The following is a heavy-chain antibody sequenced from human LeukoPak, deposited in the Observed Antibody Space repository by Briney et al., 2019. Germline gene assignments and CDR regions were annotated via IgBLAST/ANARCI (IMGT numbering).Heavy chain of an antibody. D-gene: IGHD3-3*01. CDR1: GYSFTSYW. CDR3: ARHSPTIFGSHYYYMDV. V-gene: IGHV5-51*01. CDR2: IYPGDSDT. Sequence: GESLKISCKGSGYSFTSYWIGWVRQIPGKGLEWMGIIYPGDSDTRYSPSFQGQVTISADKSISTAYLQWSSLKASDTAMYYCARHSPTIFGSHYYYMDVWGKGTTVTVSS. J-gene: IGHJ6*03.